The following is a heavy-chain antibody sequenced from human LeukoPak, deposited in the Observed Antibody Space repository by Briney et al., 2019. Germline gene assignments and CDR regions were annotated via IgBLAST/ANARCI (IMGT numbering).Heavy chain of an antibody. D-gene: IGHD3-22*01. CDR3: ARDKYDSSGSYFDP. CDR1: GFTFSGYS. V-gene: IGHV3-66*01. CDR2: IYAGGST. J-gene: IGHJ5*02. Sequence: PGGSLRLSCAASGFTFSGYSMNWVRQAPGKGLEWVSVIYAGGSTYYADSVKGRFTISRDNSKNTLYLQMNSLRAEDTAVYYCARDKYDSSGSYFDPWGQGALVTVSS.